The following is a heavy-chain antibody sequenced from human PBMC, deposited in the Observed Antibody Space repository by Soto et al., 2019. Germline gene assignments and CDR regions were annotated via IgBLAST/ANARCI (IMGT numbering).Heavy chain of an antibody. Sequence: SETLSLTCTVSGGSISSYYWSWIRQPPGKGLEWIGYIYYSGSTNYNPSLKSRVTISVDTSKNQFSLKLSSVTAADTAVYYCARGEWLLFDRVMYWFDPWGQGTLVTVSS. V-gene: IGHV4-59*01. J-gene: IGHJ5*02. CDR2: IYYSGST. CDR3: ARGEWLLFDRVMYWFDP. D-gene: IGHD3-3*01. CDR1: GGSISSYY.